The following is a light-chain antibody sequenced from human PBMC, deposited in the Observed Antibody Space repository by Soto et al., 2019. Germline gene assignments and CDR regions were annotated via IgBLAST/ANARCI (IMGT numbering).Light chain of an antibody. Sequence: EIVLTQSPGTLSLSPGERATLSCRASRSVSSSYLAWYQPKPGQAPRLLIYGASSRATGIPDKFSGSGSGTDFALTISRLEPEDFAVYYCQQYGSSRTFGQGTKVEIK. J-gene: IGKJ1*01. CDR2: GAS. CDR1: RSVSSSY. CDR3: QQYGSSRT. V-gene: IGKV3-20*01.